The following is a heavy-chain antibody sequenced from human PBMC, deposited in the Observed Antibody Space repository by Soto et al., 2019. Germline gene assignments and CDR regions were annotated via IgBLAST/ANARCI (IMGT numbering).Heavy chain of an antibody. V-gene: IGHV3-48*01. Sequence: EVQVVESGGGLVQPGGSLRLSCVASGFTFSRYNIHWVRQAPGKGLEWVAYVTTSGDTVFYADSVEGRFAISRDNSQNTLYLQMNSLTTEDTAVYYCAKGGATYGLLTHDYWGQGTLVTVSS. CDR2: VTTSGDTV. CDR1: GFTFSRYN. D-gene: IGHD3-9*01. CDR3: AKGGATYGLLTHDY. J-gene: IGHJ4*02.